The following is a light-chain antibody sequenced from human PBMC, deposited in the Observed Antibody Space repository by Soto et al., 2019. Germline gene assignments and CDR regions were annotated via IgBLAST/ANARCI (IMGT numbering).Light chain of an antibody. CDR1: SSTFANNY. Sequence: QSALTQPPSVSGTPGQRVSISWSGDSSTFANNYVHWYQQVPGAAPKLLIYRSDQRPSGVPERFSGSKSGTSASLTISGLRPEDEAQYYCAAYTGNWNGPVFGGGTKLTVL. J-gene: IGLJ2*01. V-gene: IGLV1-47*01. CDR3: AAYTGNWNGPV. CDR2: RSD.